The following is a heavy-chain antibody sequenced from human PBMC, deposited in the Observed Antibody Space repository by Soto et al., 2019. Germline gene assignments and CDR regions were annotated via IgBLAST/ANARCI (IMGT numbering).Heavy chain of an antibody. Sequence: EVQLLESGGGLVQPGGSLRLSCGASGFTFSSYAMTWVRQAPGKGLEWVSTLTGSGMTTYHADSVKGRFTISRDNSKNTLFLQMRSLRAEDTAVYYCVKGNDEVVATHNETFDIWGQGTRVTVAS. CDR3: VKGNDEVVATHNETFDI. CDR2: LTGSGMTT. CDR1: GFTFSSYA. D-gene: IGHD2-15*01. J-gene: IGHJ3*02. V-gene: IGHV3-23*01.